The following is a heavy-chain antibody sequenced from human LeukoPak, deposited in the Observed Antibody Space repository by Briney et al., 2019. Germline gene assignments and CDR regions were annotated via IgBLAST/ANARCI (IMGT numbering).Heavy chain of an antibody. J-gene: IGHJ4*02. V-gene: IGHV3-30*18. Sequence: GGSLRLSCAASGFSFISYGMHWVRQASGKGLEWVGVISDDGRRKDYADSVKGRFTISRDNSKDTLYLQMNSLRAEDTAVYYCAKRPSDYGDYVSYFDYWGQGTLVTVSS. CDR2: ISDDGRRK. CDR1: GFSFISYG. D-gene: IGHD4-17*01. CDR3: AKRPSDYGDYVSYFDY.